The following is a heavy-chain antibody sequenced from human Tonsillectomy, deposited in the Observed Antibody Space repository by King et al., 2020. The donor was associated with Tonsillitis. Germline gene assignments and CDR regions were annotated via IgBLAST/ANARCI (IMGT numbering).Heavy chain of an antibody. V-gene: IGHV5-51*01. D-gene: IGHD2-15*01. CDR2: IYPGDSDT. CDR1: GYTFTNYW. CDR3: ARRVGYCSGDSCYFDY. Sequence: VQLVESGAEVKKPGESLKISCKGSGYTFTNYWIAWARQMPGKGLEWMGIIYPGDSDTRYSPSFQGQVTISADKSISTAYLQWSSLKASDTAMYFCARRVGYCSGDSCYFDYWGQGTLVTVSS. J-gene: IGHJ4*02.